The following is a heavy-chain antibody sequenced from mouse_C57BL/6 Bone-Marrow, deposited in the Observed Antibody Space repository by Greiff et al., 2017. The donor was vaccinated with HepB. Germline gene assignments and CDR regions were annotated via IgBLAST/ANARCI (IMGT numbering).Heavy chain of an antibody. CDR3: AREVYYYGSFYYAMDY. CDR2: IYPRSGNT. J-gene: IGHJ4*01. V-gene: IGHV1-81*01. D-gene: IGHD1-1*01. CDR1: GYTFTSYG. Sequence: QVQLQQSGAELARPGASVKLSCKASGYTFTSYGISWVKQRPGQGLEWIGEIYPRSGNTYYNEKFKGKATLTADKSSSTAYMELRSLTSEDSAVYFCAREVYYYGSFYYAMDYWGQGTSVTVSS.